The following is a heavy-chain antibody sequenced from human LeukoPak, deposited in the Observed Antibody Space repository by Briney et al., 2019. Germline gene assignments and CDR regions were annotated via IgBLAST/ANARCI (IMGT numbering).Heavy chain of an antibody. Sequence: GWHLRLSSAASSFPLSDSYMTLIRQAPGTGLERLSYINTGGTTIYYGDSVKGRFTIFRDNAQNSLYLQKNSLRAEDTAVYYCVRGPNTWFDPWGQGTLVTVSS. V-gene: IGHV3-11*01. J-gene: IGHJ5*02. D-gene: IGHD4/OR15-4a*01. CDR3: VRGPNTWFDP. CDR1: SFPLSDSY. CDR2: INTGGTTI.